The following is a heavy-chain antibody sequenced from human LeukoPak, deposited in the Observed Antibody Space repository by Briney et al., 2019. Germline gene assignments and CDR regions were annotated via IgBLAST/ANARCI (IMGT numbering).Heavy chain of an antibody. J-gene: IGHJ4*02. CDR2: INHNSGGT. CDR1: GYTFSGYH. V-gene: IGHV1-2*02. CDR3: ARDLRDYDFWSGYFWAFDY. D-gene: IGHD3-3*01. Sequence: ASVKVSCKASGYTFSGYHMHWVRQAPGQGLEWMGWINHNSGGTKYAEKFQGRVTMTRDTSISTAYMELSSLRSDDTAMYYCARDLRDYDFWSGYFWAFDYWGQGTLVTVSS.